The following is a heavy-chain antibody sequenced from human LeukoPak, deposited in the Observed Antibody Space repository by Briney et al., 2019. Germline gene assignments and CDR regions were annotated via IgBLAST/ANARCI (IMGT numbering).Heavy chain of an antibody. CDR3: AKSPRGRLLLFDY. V-gene: IGHV3-48*03. CDR1: GFTFSSYE. D-gene: IGHD3-22*01. Sequence: PGGSLRLSCAASGFTFSSYEMNWVRQAPGKGLEWVSYISSSGSTIYYADSVKGRFTISRDNSKNTLYLQMNSLRAEDTAVYYCAKSPRGRLLLFDYWGQGTLVTVSS. J-gene: IGHJ4*02. CDR2: ISSSGSTI.